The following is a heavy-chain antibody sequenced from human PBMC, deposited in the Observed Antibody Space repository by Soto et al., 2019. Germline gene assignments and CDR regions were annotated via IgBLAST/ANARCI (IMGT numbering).Heavy chain of an antibody. Sequence: SETLSLTCAVYVGSFSGYYWSWIRQPPGKGLEWIGEINHSGSTNYNPSLKSRVTISVDTSKNQFSLKLSSVTAADTAVYYCQAAGHDFDYWGQGTLVTVSS. CDR1: VGSFSGYY. J-gene: IGHJ4*02. CDR3: QAAGHDFDY. D-gene: IGHD6-13*01. CDR2: INHSGST. V-gene: IGHV4-34*01.